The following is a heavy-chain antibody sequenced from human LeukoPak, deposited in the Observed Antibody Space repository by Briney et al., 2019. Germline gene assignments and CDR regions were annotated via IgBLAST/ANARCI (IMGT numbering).Heavy chain of an antibody. D-gene: IGHD6-19*01. CDR2: ISWDSGSI. Sequence: GGSLRLSCAASGFTFDNYAMHWVRQTPGKGLEWVSGISWDSGSINYADSVKGRFTISRDNAKNSLFLQMNSLRTEDTALYYCARDIFSVAGPDLDCWGQGTQVTGSS. J-gene: IGHJ4*02. V-gene: IGHV3-9*01. CDR1: GFTFDNYA. CDR3: ARDIFSVAGPDLDC.